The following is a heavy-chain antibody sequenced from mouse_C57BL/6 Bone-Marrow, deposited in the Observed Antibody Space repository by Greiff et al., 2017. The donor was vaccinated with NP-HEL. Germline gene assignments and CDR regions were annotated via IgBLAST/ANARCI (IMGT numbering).Heavy chain of an antibody. Sequence: VQLQQPGAELVKPGASVKMSCKASGYTFTSYWITWVKQRPGQGLEWIGDIYPGSGSTNYNEKFKSKATRTVDTSSSTAYMQLSSLTSEDSAVYYCAREGNNTTVVACDYWGQGTTLTVSS. CDR2: IYPGSGST. D-gene: IGHD1-1*01. CDR1: GYTFTSYW. V-gene: IGHV1-55*01. CDR3: AREGNNTTVVACDY. J-gene: IGHJ2*01.